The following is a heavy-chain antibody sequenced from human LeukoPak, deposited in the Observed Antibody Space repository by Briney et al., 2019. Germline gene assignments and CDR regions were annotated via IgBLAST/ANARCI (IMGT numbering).Heavy chain of an antibody. CDR2: IYYSGST. D-gene: IGHD3-22*01. V-gene: IGHV4-59*12. CDR1: GGSISSYY. J-gene: IGHJ4*02. CDR3: AGVYYYDSSGYQGG. Sequence: SETLSLTCTVSGGSISSYYWSWIRQPPGKGLEWIGYIYYSGSTNYNPSLKSRVTISVDTSKNQFSLKLSSVTAADTAVYYCAGVYYYDSSGYQGGWGQGTLVTVSS.